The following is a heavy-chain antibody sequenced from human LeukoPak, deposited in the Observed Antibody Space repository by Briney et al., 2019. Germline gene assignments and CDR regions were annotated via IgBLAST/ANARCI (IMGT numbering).Heavy chain of an antibody. D-gene: IGHD2-8*01. V-gene: IGHV1-2*02. CDR1: GYTFTGYY. J-gene: IGHJ6*02. CDR3: ARDWALGYCTNGVCYPRGMDD. Sequence: ASVKVSCKASGYTFTGYYMHWVRQAPGQGLEWMGWINPNSGGTNYAQKFQGRVTMTRDTSISTAYMELSRLRSDDTAVYYCARDWALGYCTNGVCYPRGMDDWGQGTTVTVSS. CDR2: INPNSGGT.